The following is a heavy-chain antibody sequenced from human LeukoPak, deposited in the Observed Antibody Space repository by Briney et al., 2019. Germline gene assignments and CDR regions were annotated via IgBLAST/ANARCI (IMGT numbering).Heavy chain of an antibody. V-gene: IGHV3-53*05. J-gene: IGHJ4*02. D-gene: IGHD6-13*01. CDR1: GFTVSTNY. CDR3: VKDSSYRHVAAEGYCDF. Sequence: GGSLRLSCAASGFTVSTNYMSWVRQAPGKKLEWVSDIYSDGSTFYADSVKGRFTISRDNSKNTLYLQMNSLRDDDTAIYYCVKDSSYRHVAAEGYCDFWGQGTLVTVSS. CDR2: IYSDGST.